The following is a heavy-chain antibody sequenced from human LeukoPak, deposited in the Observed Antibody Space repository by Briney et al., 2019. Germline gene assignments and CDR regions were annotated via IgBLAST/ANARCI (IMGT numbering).Heavy chain of an antibody. CDR1: GFTFSSYS. CDR2: ISGSSSYI. D-gene: IGHD4-17*01. Sequence: PGGSLRLSCAGSGFTFSSYSMNWVRQAPGKGLEWVSSISGSSSYIYYADSVKGRFTISRDNVKNSLYLQMNSLRAEDTAVYYCAKDSGAKGWFDPWGQGTLVTVSS. V-gene: IGHV3-21*04. CDR3: AKDSGAKGWFDP. J-gene: IGHJ5*02.